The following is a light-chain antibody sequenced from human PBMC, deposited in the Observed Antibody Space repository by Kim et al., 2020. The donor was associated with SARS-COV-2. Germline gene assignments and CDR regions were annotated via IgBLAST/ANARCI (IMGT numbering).Light chain of an antibody. CDR1: QHINVW. CDR3: QQYDLLVT. Sequence: DIQLTQSPSTLSASVGDRVTITCRASQHINVWLAWYQQKSGTAPKLLIYKASTLESGVPSRFSGSGSGTEFTLTISSLQPDDFAVYYCQQYDLLVTFGQGTKLEI. V-gene: IGKV1-5*03. J-gene: IGKJ2*01. CDR2: KAS.